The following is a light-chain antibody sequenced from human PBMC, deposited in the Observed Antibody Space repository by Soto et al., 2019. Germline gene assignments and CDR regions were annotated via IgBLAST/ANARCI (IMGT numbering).Light chain of an antibody. V-gene: IGLV3-25*03. CDR1: ALPKQY. CDR2: KDT. CDR3: HSGDTSGRYRV. J-gene: IGLJ7*01. Sequence: SCELTQAPSRSVSPGQTATITCSGDALPKQYVYWYQQKPGQAPVLVIYKDTERPSGIPERFSGSSSGTTVTLTISGAQAEDEADYYCHSGDTSGRYRVFGGGTQLTVL.